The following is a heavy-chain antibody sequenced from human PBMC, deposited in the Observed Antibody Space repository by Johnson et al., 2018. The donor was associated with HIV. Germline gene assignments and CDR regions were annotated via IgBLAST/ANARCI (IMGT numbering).Heavy chain of an antibody. CDR3: ARDRGRGGYSYGRGDAFDI. Sequence: QVQLVESGGGVVQPGGSLRLSCAATGFTFSSYGMHWVRQAPGKGLEWVSVLSSGGDTYYTDSVNGRFTISRDNSKNTLYLQMNSLRAEDTAVYYCARDRGRGGYSYGRGDAFDIWGQGTMVTVSS. CDR1: GFTFSSYG. J-gene: IGHJ3*02. CDR2: LSSGGDT. D-gene: IGHD5-18*01. V-gene: IGHV3-NL1*01.